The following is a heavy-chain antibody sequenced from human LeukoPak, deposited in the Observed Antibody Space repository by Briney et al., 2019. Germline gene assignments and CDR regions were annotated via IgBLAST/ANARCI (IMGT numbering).Heavy chain of an antibody. CDR3: ARGLYYFDY. J-gene: IGHJ4*02. CDR1: GRSFSGYY. D-gene: IGHD2/OR15-2a*01. V-gene: IGHV4-34*01. CDR2: INHSGNT. Sequence: SETLSLTCAVYGRSFSGYYWTWIRQPPGTGLEWIGQINHSGNTNYNPSLKSRVTISLDASKNHFSLKLTSVTAADTAVYYCARGLYYFDYWGQGTLVTVSS.